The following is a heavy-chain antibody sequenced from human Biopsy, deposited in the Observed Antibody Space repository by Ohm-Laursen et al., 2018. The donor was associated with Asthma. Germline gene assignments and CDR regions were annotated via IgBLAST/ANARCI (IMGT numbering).Heavy chain of an antibody. V-gene: IGHV1-69*13. Sequence: SVKVSCKSLGGTFNTYVIGWVRQAPGQGLEWMGGNNSVFGPTTYPQKFQDRVTITADDSTSTVYMGLISLRSEDTAVYYCARKAGSCISRTCYSLDFWGQGTLVTVSS. J-gene: IGHJ4*02. CDR2: NNSVFGPT. CDR3: ARKAGSCISRTCYSLDF. D-gene: IGHD2-2*01. CDR1: GGTFNTYV.